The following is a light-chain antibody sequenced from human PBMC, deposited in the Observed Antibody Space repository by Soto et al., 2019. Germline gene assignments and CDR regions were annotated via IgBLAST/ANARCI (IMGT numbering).Light chain of an antibody. V-gene: IGKV1-9*01. CDR3: QQLNSFPFT. J-gene: IGKJ3*01. Sequence: DLQLTQSPSFLSASVGDRVTITCRASQGISSYLAWYQQQPGKAPNLLIYAASTLETGVPSRFSGSGSGTEFTLTISSLQPEDFATYYCQQLNSFPFTFGPGTKVDI. CDR1: QGISSY. CDR2: AAS.